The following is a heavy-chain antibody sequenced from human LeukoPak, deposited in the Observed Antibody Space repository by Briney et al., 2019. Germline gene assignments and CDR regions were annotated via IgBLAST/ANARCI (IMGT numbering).Heavy chain of an antibody. D-gene: IGHD6-13*01. J-gene: IGHJ4*02. CDR1: GYTFTGYY. CDR3: ARGRWSSSDY. V-gene: IGHV1-2*02. CDR2: VNPNSGGT. Sequence: ASVKVSCKASGYTFTGYYMHWVRQAPGQGLEWMGWVNPNSGGTNYAQKLQGRVTMTRNTSISTAYMELSSLRSEDTAVYYCARGRWSSSDYWGQGTLVTVSS.